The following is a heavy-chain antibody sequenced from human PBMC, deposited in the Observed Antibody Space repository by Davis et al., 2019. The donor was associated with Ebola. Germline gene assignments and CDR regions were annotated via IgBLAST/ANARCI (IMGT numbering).Heavy chain of an antibody. CDR2: ISYDGSNK. D-gene: IGHD1-26*01. V-gene: IGHV3-30-3*01. CDR1: GFTSSTYA. Sequence: PGGSLRLSCAASGFTSSTYAMHWVRQAPGKGLEWVAVISYDGSNKYYVDSVKGRFTISRDNSKNTLYLQMNSLRAEDTAVYYCARGVRVGGVEYYGMDVWGKGTTVTVS. CDR3: ARGVRVGGVEYYGMDV. J-gene: IGHJ6*04.